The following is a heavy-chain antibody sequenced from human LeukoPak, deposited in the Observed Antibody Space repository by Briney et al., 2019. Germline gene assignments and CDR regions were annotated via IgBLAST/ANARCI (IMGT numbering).Heavy chain of an antibody. CDR3: ARDRDVSGSQNY. V-gene: IGHV1-18*01. J-gene: IGHJ4*02. D-gene: IGHD1-26*01. Sequence: ASVKVSCKASGYTFINYGFNWVRQAPGQGLEWMGWISTYTGNTLCAQRFQGRVTMTTDTSTTTAYMELRSLTSDDTAVYYCARDRDVSGSQNYWGQGTLVTVSS. CDR2: ISTYTGNT. CDR1: GYTFINYG.